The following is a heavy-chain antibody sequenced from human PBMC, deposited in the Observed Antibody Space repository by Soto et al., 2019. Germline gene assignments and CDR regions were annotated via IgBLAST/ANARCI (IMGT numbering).Heavy chain of an antibody. CDR1: GGSISSSNW. CDR3: ARDGDYYDSSGDSYWFDP. CDR2: IYHSGST. D-gene: IGHD3-22*01. V-gene: IGHV4-4*02. Sequence: PSETLSLTCAVSGGSISSSNWWSWVRQPPGKGLEWIGEIYHSGSTNYNPSLKSRVTISVDKSKNQFSLKLSSVTAADTAVYYCARDGDYYDSSGDSYWFDPWGQGTLVTVSS. J-gene: IGHJ5*02.